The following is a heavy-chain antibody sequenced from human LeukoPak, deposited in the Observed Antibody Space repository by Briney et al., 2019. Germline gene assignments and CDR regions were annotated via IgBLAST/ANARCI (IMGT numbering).Heavy chain of an antibody. V-gene: IGHV1-2*02. CDR2: INPNSCGT. J-gene: IGHJ4*02. D-gene: IGHD5-24*01. CDR1: GYTFTDYY. CDR3: ARKTRKDGYNWVDY. Sequence: ASVKVSCKTSGYTFTDYYMHWVRQAPGQGLEWMGWINPNSCGTNYAQKFQGRVTMTRDSSISTAYMELSRLRSDDTAVYYCARKTRKDGYNWVDYWGQGTLVTVSS.